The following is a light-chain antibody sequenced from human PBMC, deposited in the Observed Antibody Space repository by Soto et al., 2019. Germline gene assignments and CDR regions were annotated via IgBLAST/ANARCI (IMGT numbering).Light chain of an antibody. CDR3: SSYRTDPNVV. CDR2: EAS. CDR1: STDFVSYNR. J-gene: IGLJ2*01. Sequence: QSALTQPPSVSGSPGQSVTISCTGTSTDFVSYNRVSWYQQPPGTAPKLIIYEASNRPSGVPGRFSGSKSGNTASLTISGLQAEDEAHYYCSSYRTDPNVVFGGGTKLTVL. V-gene: IGLV2-18*02.